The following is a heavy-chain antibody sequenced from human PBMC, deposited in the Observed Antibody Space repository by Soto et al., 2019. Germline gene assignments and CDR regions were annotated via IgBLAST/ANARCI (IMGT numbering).Heavy chain of an antibody. CDR3: ARGGSLYWYFDL. CDR1: GYTFTTYV. Sequence: ASVKVSCKASGYTFTTYVMHWVRQAPGQRLEWMGWINAGNGNTKYSQKFQGRVTITRDTSAGTAYMELSSLRSEDTAVYYCARGGSLYWYFDLWGRGTQVTVSS. CDR2: INAGNGNT. D-gene: IGHD1-26*01. J-gene: IGHJ2*01. V-gene: IGHV1-3*01.